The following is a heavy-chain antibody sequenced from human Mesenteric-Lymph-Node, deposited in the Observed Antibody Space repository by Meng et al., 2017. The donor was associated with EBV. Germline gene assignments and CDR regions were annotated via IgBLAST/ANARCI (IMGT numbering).Heavy chain of an antibody. CDR3: ARGSRGYSGYEWSNWFDP. V-gene: IGHV4-4*02. J-gene: IGHJ5*02. CDR2: IFHSGIT. D-gene: IGHD5-12*01. CDR1: GGSISTSDW. Sequence: QVQLQESGPGLVEPSGTLALPCAAPGGSISTSDWWSWVRQPPGKGLEWIGEIFHSGITSYNPSLKSRVTMSVDKSKNQFSLKLTSVTAADTAVYYCARGSRGYSGYEWSNWFDPWGQGTLVTVSS.